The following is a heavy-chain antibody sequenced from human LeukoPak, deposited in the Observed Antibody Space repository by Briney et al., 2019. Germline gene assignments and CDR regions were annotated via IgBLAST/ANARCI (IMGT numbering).Heavy chain of an antibody. CDR1: GGSISSGDYY. Sequence: SQTLSLTCTVSGGSISSGDYYWSWIRQPPGKGLEWIGYIYYSGSTYYNPSLKSRVTISVDTSKNQFSLRLSSVTAADTAVYYCARVRSTSWFDAWGQGTLVTVSS. V-gene: IGHV4-30-4*08. D-gene: IGHD1-26*01. J-gene: IGHJ5*02. CDR2: IYYSGST. CDR3: ARVRSTSWFDA.